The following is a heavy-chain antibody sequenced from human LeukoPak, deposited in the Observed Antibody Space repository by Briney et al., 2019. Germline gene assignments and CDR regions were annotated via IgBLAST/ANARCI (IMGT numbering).Heavy chain of an antibody. V-gene: IGHV1-69*13. Sequence: ASVKVSCKASGGTFSSYAISWVRQAPGQGLEWMGGIIPIFGTANYAQKFQGRVTITADESTSTAYMELSSLRSEDTAVYYCARVFHPYYYDSRGYKVVSDYYYYYMDVWGKGTTVTVSS. CDR1: GGTFSSYA. CDR2: IIPIFGTA. D-gene: IGHD3-22*01. CDR3: ARVFHPYYYDSRGYKVVSDYYYYYMDV. J-gene: IGHJ6*03.